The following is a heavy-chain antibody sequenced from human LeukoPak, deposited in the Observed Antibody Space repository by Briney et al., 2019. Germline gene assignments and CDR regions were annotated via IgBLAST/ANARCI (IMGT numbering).Heavy chain of an antibody. CDR3: ARGRDGYNQYYFDY. V-gene: IGHV4-30-4*01. Sequence: SETLSLTCTVSGGSISSGDYYWSWIRQPPGKGLEWIGYIYYSGSTYYSPSLKSRVTISVDTSKNQFSLKLSSVTAADTAVYYCARGRDGYNQYYFDYWGQGTLVTVSS. J-gene: IGHJ4*02. CDR2: IYYSGST. CDR1: GGSISSGDYY. D-gene: IGHD5-24*01.